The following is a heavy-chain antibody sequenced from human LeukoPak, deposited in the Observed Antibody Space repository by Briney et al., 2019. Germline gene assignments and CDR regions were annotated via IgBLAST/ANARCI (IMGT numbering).Heavy chain of an antibody. J-gene: IGHJ5*02. V-gene: IGHV3-21*01. CDR1: GFTFSTYP. CDR2: ISSSSSYI. D-gene: IGHD3-16*01. CDR3: ARTTTFMWFDP. Sequence: KSGGSLRLSCVASGFTFSTYPVHWVRQAPGKGLEWVSSISSSSSYIYYADSVKGRFTISRDNAKNSLYLQMNSLRAGDTAVYYCARTTTFMWFDPWGQGTLVTVSS.